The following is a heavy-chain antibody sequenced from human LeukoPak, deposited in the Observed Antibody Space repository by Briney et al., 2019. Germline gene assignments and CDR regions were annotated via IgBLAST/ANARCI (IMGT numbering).Heavy chain of an antibody. Sequence: SETLSLTCAVYGGSFSGYYWSWIRQPPGKGLEWIGEINHSGGTNYNPSLKSRVTISVDTSKNQFSLKLSSVTAADTAVYYCARGFRAFDIWGQGTMVTVSS. CDR2: INHSGGT. CDR1: GGSFSGYY. CDR3: ARGFRAFDI. V-gene: IGHV4-34*01. J-gene: IGHJ3*02.